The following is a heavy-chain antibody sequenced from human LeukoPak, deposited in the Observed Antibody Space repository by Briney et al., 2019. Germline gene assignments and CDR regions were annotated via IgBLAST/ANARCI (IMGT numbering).Heavy chain of an antibody. J-gene: IGHJ4*02. V-gene: IGHV3-23*01. CDR3: AIAHAALDPFGVVSDY. Sequence: PGGSLRLSCAASGFTFSSYTMSWVRQAPGKGLEWVSAISGSGGSTYYADSVKGRFTISRDNSKNTLYLQMNSLRAEDTAVYYCAIAHAALDPFGVVSDYWGQGTLVTVSS. CDR2: ISGSGGST. CDR1: GFTFSSYT. D-gene: IGHD3-3*01.